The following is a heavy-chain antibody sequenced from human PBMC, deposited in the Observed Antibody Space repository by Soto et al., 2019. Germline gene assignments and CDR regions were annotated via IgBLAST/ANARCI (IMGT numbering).Heavy chain of an antibody. V-gene: IGHV1-46*01. D-gene: IGHD6-19*01. CDR3: ARGSVAGRRFDF. Sequence: ASVKVSCKASGYTSTSYYTLTSNYIHWVRRAPGQGLEWMGIINPTDGSAIYAQKFQGRVTMTRDTSTSTVYMDLSSLKSEDTAVYYCARGSVAGRRFDFWGQGTLVTVSS. J-gene: IGHJ5*01. CDR1: GYTSTSYYTLTSNY. CDR2: INPTDGSA.